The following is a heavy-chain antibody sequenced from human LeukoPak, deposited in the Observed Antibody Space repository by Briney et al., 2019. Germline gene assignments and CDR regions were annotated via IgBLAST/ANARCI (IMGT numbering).Heavy chain of an antibody. CDR3: ARELPPTGNWFDP. D-gene: IGHD1-14*01. Sequence: SETLSLTCTVSGVPITNYYWSWIRLAPRKGLEWIGYMYYSGDSNSNPSLEGRVTMSADTSTNQSSLRLTAVTAADTAIYYCARELPPTGNWFDPWGQGILVTVSS. CDR1: GVPITNYY. CDR2: MYYSGDS. J-gene: IGHJ5*02. V-gene: IGHV4-59*01.